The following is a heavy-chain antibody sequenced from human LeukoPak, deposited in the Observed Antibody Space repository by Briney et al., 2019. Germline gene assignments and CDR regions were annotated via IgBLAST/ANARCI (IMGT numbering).Heavy chain of an antibody. J-gene: IGHJ3*02. Sequence: PGGSPRLSCAASGFTFSSYGMHWVRQAPGKGLEWVAVIWYDGSNKYYADSVKGRFTISRDNSKNTLYLQMNSLRAEDTAVYYCARAQRNYYDSSGYLDAFDIWGQGTMVTVSS. CDR2: IWYDGSNK. CDR1: GFTFSSYG. CDR3: ARAQRNYYDSSGYLDAFDI. V-gene: IGHV3-33*01. D-gene: IGHD3-22*01.